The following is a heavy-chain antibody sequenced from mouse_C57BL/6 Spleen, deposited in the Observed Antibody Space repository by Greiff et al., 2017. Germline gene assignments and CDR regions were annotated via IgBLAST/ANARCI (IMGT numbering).Heavy chain of an antibody. Sequence: VKLMESGPGLVAPSQSLSITCTVSGFSLTSYGVDWVRQPPGKGLEWLGVIWGGGSTNYNSALMYRLSISKDNSKSQVFLKMNRLQTDDTAMYYCCEHGENYGSTPFAYWGQGTLVTVSA. D-gene: IGHD1-1*01. CDR2: IWGGGST. CDR3: CEHGENYGSTPFAY. CDR1: GFSLTSYG. J-gene: IGHJ3*01. V-gene: IGHV2-9*01.